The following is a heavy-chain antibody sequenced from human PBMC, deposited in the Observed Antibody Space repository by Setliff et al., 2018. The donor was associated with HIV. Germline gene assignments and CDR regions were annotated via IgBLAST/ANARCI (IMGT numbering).Heavy chain of an antibody. CDR3: ARLGITKIVVPTGGFDI. D-gene: IGHD3-22*01. V-gene: IGHV3-48*03. J-gene: IGHJ3*02. CDR1: GFIFSEYE. Sequence: GGSLRLSCAASGFIFSEYEMSWVRQAPGKGLEWISYITGRGTTIEYADSVKGRFTISRDNAQNSLYLQMNSLRGEDTAIYYCARLGITKIVVPTGGFDIWGQGTRVTVSS. CDR2: ITGRGTTI.